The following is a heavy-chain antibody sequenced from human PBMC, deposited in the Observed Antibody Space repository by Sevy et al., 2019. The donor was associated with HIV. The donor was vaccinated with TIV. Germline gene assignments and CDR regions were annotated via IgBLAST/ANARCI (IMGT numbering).Heavy chain of an antibody. D-gene: IGHD3-10*01. V-gene: IGHV3-21*06. CDR3: ARDRDYYGSGTYDH. Sequence: GGSLRLSCAASEFTFRDYTMNWVRQTPGKELEWVSYMSSGSSYIRCADSVKGRFTISRDNAENSLYLQMSSLRAEDTGVYYCARDRDYYGSGTYDHWGQGTLVTVSS. CDR1: EFTFRDYT. J-gene: IGHJ4*02. CDR2: MSSGSSYI.